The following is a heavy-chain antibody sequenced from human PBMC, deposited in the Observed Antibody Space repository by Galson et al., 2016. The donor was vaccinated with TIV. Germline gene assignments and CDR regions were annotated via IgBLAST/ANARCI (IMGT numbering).Heavy chain of an antibody. D-gene: IGHD3-22*01. CDR3: VRDAPTDGSGYSGGYFDS. J-gene: IGHJ4*02. V-gene: IGHV3-21*01. CDR2: ISRSSSYR. Sequence: SLRLSCAASGFTFSDYRMNWVRQAPGKGPEWVSVISRSSSYRYYTNSVKGRFTISRDNAKNSLYLQMNSLRVEDTAGYYCVRDAPTDGSGYSGGYFDSWGQGTLVTVSS. CDR1: GFTFSDYR.